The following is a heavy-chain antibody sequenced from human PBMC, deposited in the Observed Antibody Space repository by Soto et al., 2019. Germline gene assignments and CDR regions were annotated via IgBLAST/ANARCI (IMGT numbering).Heavy chain of an antibody. CDR1: GFTFGKFV. J-gene: IGHJ6*02. CDR3: TKASSDRNHMEV. V-gene: IGHV3-23*01. CDR2: ITETGADT. Sequence: EVQLLESGGGLIQPGGSLRLSCAASGFTFGKFVMRWVRQTPGRGLEWVSTITETGADTYNTDSVKGRFTISRDNSKNTLYLQMTTLRAEDTALYYCTKASSDRNHMEVWGPGTTVTVSS.